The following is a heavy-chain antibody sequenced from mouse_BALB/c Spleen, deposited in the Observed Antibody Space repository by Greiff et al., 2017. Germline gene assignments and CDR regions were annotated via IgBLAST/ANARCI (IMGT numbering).Heavy chain of an antibody. CDR3: VREGSGYLYAMDY. J-gene: IGHJ4*01. D-gene: IGHD3-1*01. CDR1: GFTFNTYA. CDR2: IRSKSNNYAT. Sequence: EVKLEESGGGLVQPKGSLKLSCAASGFTFNTYAMHWVCQAPGKGLEWVARIRSKSNNYATYYADSVKDRFTISRDDSQSMLYLQMNNLKTEDTAMYYCVREGSGYLYAMDYWGQGTSVTVSS. V-gene: IGHV10-3*03.